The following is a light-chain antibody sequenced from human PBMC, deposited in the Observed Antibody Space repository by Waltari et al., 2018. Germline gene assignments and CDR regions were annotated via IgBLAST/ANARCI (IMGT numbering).Light chain of an antibody. CDR3: QQYNSYSGT. CDR1: QSISSW. V-gene: IGKV1-5*03. J-gene: IGKJ2*01. Sequence: DIQMTQSPSTLSASVGDRVTITGRASQSISSWLAWYQQKPGKAPKVLIYKASSLETGVPSRFSGSGSGTEFTLTISSLQPDDFATYYCQQYNSYSGTFGQGTKLEIK. CDR2: KAS.